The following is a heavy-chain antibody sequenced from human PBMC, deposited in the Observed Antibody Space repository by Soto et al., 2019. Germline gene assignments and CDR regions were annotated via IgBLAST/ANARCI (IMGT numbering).Heavy chain of an antibody. CDR2: ISGSGGST. D-gene: IGHD3-3*01. J-gene: IGHJ4*02. CDR3: EKPRDFWSGYYPLDY. Sequence: GSLRLSCAASGFTFSSYAMSWVRQAPGKGLEWVSAISGSGGSTYYADSVKGRFTISRDNSKNTLYLQMNSLRAEDTAVYYCEKPRDFWSGYYPLDYWGQGTLVNVSS. V-gene: IGHV3-23*01. CDR1: GFTFSSYA.